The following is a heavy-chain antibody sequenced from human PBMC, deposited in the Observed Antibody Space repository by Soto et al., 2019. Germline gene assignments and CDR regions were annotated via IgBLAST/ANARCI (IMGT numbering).Heavy chain of an antibody. CDR3: ATKAYCGGDCYLDAFDL. Sequence: GESLKISCKGSGYSFTSYWISWVRQMPGKGLEWMGRIDPSDSYTNYSPSFRGHVTISADKSISTAYLQWSSLKASDTAMYYCATKAYCGGDCYLDAFDLWGQGTMVTVSS. CDR1: GYSFTSYW. CDR2: IDPSDSYT. D-gene: IGHD2-21*02. V-gene: IGHV5-10-1*01. J-gene: IGHJ3*01.